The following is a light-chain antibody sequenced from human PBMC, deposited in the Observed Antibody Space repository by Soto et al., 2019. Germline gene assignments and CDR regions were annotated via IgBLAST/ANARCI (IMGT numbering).Light chain of an antibody. CDR3: MVSYAGSRV. J-gene: IGLJ3*02. CDR1: IRPVTSRLY. CDR2: DTT. V-gene: IGLV7-46*01. Sequence: QAVVTQELSLTVSPGERVTLTCGCNIRPVTSRLYPHWFQQRPGQAPITLIYDTTNNHCRTPARFSRSLLGDKAVRTLSDAQPAEEAEYFCMVSYAGSRVFGGGTQLTVL.